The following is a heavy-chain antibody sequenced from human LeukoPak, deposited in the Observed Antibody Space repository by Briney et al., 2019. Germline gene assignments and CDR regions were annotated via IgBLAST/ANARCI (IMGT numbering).Heavy chain of an antibody. V-gene: IGHV6-1*01. Sequence: PSQTLSLTCALSGNSVSSNSAAWHWIRQSPSRGLEWLERTWYRSSLYNEYAVSVKSRITITPDTSKNQFSLHLNSVTPEDTAVYYCAAGSSGSSHYYFDYWGQGTLVTVSS. CDR1: GNSVSSNSAA. J-gene: IGHJ4*02. CDR3: AAGSSGSSHYYFDY. CDR2: TWYRSSLYN. D-gene: IGHD3-10*01.